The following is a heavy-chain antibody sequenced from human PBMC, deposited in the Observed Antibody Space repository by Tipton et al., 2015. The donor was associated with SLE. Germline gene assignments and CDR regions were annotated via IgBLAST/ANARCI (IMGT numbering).Heavy chain of an antibody. CDR1: GDSLTSGTYY. CDR3: ARIFKFYFDY. V-gene: IGHV4-61*02. Sequence: TLSLTCTVSGDSLTSGTYYWSWIRQPAGKGLEWIGRLYPGGRTTYNPSLKSRVTISVDTSKNQFSLSLSSVTAADTAVYYCARIFKFYFDYWGQGTLVTVSS. CDR2: LYPGGRT. J-gene: IGHJ4*02.